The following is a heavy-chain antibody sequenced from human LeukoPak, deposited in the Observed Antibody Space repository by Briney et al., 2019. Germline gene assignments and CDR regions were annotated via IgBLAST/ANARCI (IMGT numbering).Heavy chain of an antibody. J-gene: IGHJ3*02. V-gene: IGHV4-59*11. D-gene: IGHD5-24*01. CDR1: GDPMNSHY. CDR2: IYYSGST. Sequence: SETLSLTCIVSGDPMNSHYWSWIRQPPGKGLEWIGYIYYSGSTNYNPSLKSRVTISVDTSKNQFSLKLTSVTAADTAVYYCARARGATIFQSAFDIWGQGTMVTVSS. CDR3: ARARGATIFQSAFDI.